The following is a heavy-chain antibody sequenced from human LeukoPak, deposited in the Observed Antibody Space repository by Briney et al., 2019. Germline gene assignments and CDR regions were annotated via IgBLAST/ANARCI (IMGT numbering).Heavy chain of an antibody. CDR1: GFTFSSYW. CDR2: LSPDGSST. CDR3: ARGRGAGRSRNDY. D-gene: IGHD6-19*01. Sequence: PGGSLRLSCAASGFTFSSYWMQWVRQAPGKGLVWVSRLSPDGSSTTSADSVKGRFTISRDNAKNTLYLQIGSLRADDTAVYYCARGRGAGRSRNDYWGQGTLVTVSS. V-gene: IGHV3-74*01. J-gene: IGHJ4*02.